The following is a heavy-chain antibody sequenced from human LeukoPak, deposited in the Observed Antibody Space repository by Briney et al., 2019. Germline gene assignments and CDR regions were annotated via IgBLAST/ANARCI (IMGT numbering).Heavy chain of an antibody. J-gene: IGHJ4*02. CDR2: IYYSGST. V-gene: IGHV4-39*07. Sequence: SETLSLTCTVSGGSISRSSYYWGWIRQPPGKGLEWIGSIYYSGSTYYNPSLKSRVTISVDTSKNQFSLKLSSVTAADTAVYYCWMVRGVNIEYWGQGTLVTVSS. CDR3: WMVRGVNIEY. CDR1: GGSISRSSYY. D-gene: IGHD3-10*01.